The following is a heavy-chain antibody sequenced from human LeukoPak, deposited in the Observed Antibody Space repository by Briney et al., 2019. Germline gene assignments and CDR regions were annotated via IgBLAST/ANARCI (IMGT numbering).Heavy chain of an antibody. D-gene: IGHD6-13*01. CDR2: INPSGGST. J-gene: IGHJ4*02. Sequence: ASVKVSCKASGYTFTSYGISWVRQAPGQGLEWMGIINPSGGSTSYAQKFQGRVTMTRDTSTSTVYMELSSLRSEDTAVYYCARADRRRPPYTSSWYSENIFDYWGQGTLVTVSS. V-gene: IGHV1-46*01. CDR1: GYTFTSYG. CDR3: ARADRRRPPYTSSWYSENIFDY.